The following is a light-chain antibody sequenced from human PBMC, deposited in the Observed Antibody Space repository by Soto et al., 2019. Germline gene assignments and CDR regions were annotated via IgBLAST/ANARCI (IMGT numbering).Light chain of an antibody. CDR3: QSYDSSLSGLWV. V-gene: IGLV1-40*01. CDR2: GNS. J-gene: IGLJ3*02. CDR1: SSNIGAGYD. Sequence: QSVLTQPPSVSGAPGQRVTISRTGSSSNIGAGYDVHWYQQLPGTAPKLLIYGNSNRPSGVPDRFSGSKSGTSASLAITGLQAEDEADYYCQSYDSSLSGLWVFGGGTQLTVL.